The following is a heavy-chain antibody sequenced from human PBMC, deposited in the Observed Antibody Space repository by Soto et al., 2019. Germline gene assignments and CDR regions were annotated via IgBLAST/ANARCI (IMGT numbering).Heavy chain of an antibody. J-gene: IGHJ4*02. V-gene: IGHV3-23*04. Sequence: EVQLVESGGGLVQPGGSLRLSCTPSGFTFGNFAMSWVRQAPGKGLEWVSSISAGGATTYYADSVKGRVTMSRDNSKNTLSLQMISLRAEDSAVYYCAKDRGCTGWPFDHWGQGTLVTVSS. CDR3: AKDRGCTGWPFDH. CDR1: GFTFGNFA. CDR2: ISAGGATT. D-gene: IGHD6-19*01.